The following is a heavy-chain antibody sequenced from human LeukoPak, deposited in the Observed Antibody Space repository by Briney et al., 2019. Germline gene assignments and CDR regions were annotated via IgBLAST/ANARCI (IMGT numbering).Heavy chain of an antibody. D-gene: IGHD1-26*01. Sequence: SETLSLTCTVSGGSISSSSNYWGWIRQPPGEGLGWIGSIYSGGSSYYNPSLKSRVTISVDTSKNQVSLKLTSVTAADTAVYYCARPRGVYGGSYDNDDYWGQGTLVTVSS. V-gene: IGHV4-39*01. CDR1: GGSISSSSNY. J-gene: IGHJ4*02. CDR2: IYSGGSS. CDR3: ARPRGVYGGSYDNDDY.